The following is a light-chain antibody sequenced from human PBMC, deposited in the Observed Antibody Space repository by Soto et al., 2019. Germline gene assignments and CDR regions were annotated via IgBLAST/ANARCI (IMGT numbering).Light chain of an antibody. J-gene: IGKJ2*01. CDR3: QQYNNWPPSAPEHT. Sequence: EIVMTQSPATLSVSPGARATLSCRASPSVSRTLAWSQPKPGQAPRLLIYGASTRATGIPARFSGSGSGTEFTLTVSSLQSEDFAVYYCQQYNNWPPSAPEHTFGQGTKLEIK. V-gene: IGKV3-15*01. CDR2: GAS. CDR1: PSVSRT.